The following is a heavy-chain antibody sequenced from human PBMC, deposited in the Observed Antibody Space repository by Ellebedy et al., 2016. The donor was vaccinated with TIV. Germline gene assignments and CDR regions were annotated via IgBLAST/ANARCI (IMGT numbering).Heavy chain of an antibody. CDR2: INPNSGGT. Sequence: AASVKVSCKASGYTFTGYYMHWVRQAPGQGLEWMGWINPNSGGTNYAQKFQGRVTMTRDTSISTAYMELSRLRSDDTAVYYCARDLGYCSGGSCSSYYGMDVWGQGTTVTVSS. V-gene: IGHV1-2*02. CDR1: GYTFTGYY. CDR3: ARDLGYCSGGSCSSYYGMDV. J-gene: IGHJ6*02. D-gene: IGHD2-15*01.